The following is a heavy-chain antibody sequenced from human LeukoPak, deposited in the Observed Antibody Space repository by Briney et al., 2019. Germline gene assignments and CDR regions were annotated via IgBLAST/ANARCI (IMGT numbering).Heavy chain of an antibody. D-gene: IGHD3-3*01. CDR1: GFTFSVYS. J-gene: IGHJ4*02. CDR2: ITSDTRTI. V-gene: IGHV3-48*01. Sequence: GGSLRLSCAASGFTFSVYSMNWVRQAPGKGLEWISYITSDTRTIYYTDSVRGRFTVSRDNAKNSLYLQLNNLRADDTAVYYCARSTEWYADYWGQGTLVTVSS. CDR3: ARSTEWYADY.